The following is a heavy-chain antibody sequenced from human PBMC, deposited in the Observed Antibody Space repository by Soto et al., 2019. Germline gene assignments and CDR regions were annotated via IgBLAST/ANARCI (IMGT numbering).Heavy chain of an antibody. V-gene: IGHV3-23*01. CDR3: AKVRRFGELRSLY. CDR2: IGVSGDTT. CDR1: GFTFSSYA. J-gene: IGHJ4*02. D-gene: IGHD3-10*01. Sequence: EVQLLESGGGLVQPGGSLRLSCAASGFTFSSYAMSWVRQAPGKGLEWVSAIGVSGDTTYYADSVKGRFTISRDNSKNTLYLPMGSLRGEETGVYYCAKVRRFGELRSLYWGQGTLVTVSS.